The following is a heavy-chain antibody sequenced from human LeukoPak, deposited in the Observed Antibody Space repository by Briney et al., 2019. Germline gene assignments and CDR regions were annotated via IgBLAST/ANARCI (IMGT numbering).Heavy chain of an antibody. D-gene: IGHD5-24*01. Sequence: SETLSLTCTVSGDSISSYYWSWIRQPPGKGLEWIGYIYYSGGTDYNRSLKSRVTISVDTSKNQFSLKLRSVTAADTAVYYCARHVTISGPYDASDIWGQGTMVTVSP. V-gene: IGHV4-59*08. CDR2: IYYSGGT. J-gene: IGHJ3*02. CDR1: GDSISSYY. CDR3: ARHVTISGPYDASDI.